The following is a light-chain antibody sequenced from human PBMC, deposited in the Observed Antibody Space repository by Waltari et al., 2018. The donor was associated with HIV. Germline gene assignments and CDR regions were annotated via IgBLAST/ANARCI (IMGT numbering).Light chain of an antibody. CDR1: QSVLSSSNNKNY. V-gene: IGKV4-1*01. CDR2: WAS. CDR3: QQYYSTPWT. Sequence: DIVMTQSPDSLAVSLGERATINCKSSQSVLSSSNNKNYLAWYQQKPGQPPNVLIYWASTRESGVPDRFSGSWSGTDFTLTISSLQAEDVAVYYCQQYYSTPWTFGQGTKVESK. J-gene: IGKJ1*01.